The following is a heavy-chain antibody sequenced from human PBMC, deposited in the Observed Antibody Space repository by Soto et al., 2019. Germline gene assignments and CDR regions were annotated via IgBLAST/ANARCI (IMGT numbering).Heavy chain of an antibody. CDR3: AREVGYGDFSAALLD. V-gene: IGHV1-69*01. CDR2: IITLFGTA. D-gene: IGHD4-17*01. CDR1: GGTFSSHS. Sequence: VQLMQSGAEVKQPGSSVKVSCKASGGTFSSHSINWVRQAPGQGLEWMGGIITLFGTANYAQNFQGRVTITADXSTXXAYMELNSLRSDDTAVYYCAREVGYGDFSAALLDWGQGTLVTVSS. J-gene: IGHJ4*02.